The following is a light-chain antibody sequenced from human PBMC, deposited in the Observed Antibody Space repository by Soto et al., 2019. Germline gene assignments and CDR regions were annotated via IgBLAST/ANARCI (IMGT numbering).Light chain of an antibody. CDR2: KAA. CDR3: QQYNTYST. V-gene: IGKV1-5*03. J-gene: IGKJ2*01. CDR1: QSISSW. Sequence: DIQMTQSPATLSASVGDRVTITCRASQSISSWLAWYQQKPGKAPKLLIYKAATCESGVPSRFSGSGSGTEFPFTISSLQPDYFANYYCQQYNTYSTFGQGTKLEIK.